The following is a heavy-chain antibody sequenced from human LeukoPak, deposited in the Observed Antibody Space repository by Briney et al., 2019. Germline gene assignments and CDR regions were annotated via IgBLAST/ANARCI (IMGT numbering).Heavy chain of an antibody. D-gene: IGHD6-19*01. CDR1: EFTFSTYA. Sequence: GGALRLSCAASEFTFSTYAMSWVRQAPGKGLEWVSTVSGTGGNTYYTDSVKGRFTISRDSSKDTLYLQMNSLRAEDTAVYYCAKMGAWSKYDFDYWGQGTLVTVSS. J-gene: IGHJ4*02. CDR2: VSGTGGNT. V-gene: IGHV3-23*01. CDR3: AKMGAWSKYDFDY.